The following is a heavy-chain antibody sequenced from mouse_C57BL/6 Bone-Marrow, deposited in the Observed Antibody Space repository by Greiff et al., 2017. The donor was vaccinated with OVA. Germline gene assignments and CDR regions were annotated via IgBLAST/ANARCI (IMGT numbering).Heavy chain of an antibody. V-gene: IGHV5-2*01. CDR3: ARHRLLWLKGY. J-gene: IGHJ2*01. Sequence: EVQLVESGGGLVQPGESLKLSCESNEYEFPSPDMSWVRKTPEKRLELVAAINSDGGSTYYTDTMERRVIISRDNTKKTLYLQMSRLRSEITALYYCARHRLLWLKGYWGQGTTLTVAS. CDR2: INSDGGST. CDR1: EYEFPSPD. D-gene: IGHD2-2*01.